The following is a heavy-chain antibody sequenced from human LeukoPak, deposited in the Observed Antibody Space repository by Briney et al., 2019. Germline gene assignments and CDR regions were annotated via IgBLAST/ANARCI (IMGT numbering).Heavy chain of an antibody. J-gene: IGHJ5*02. CDR3: ARDPIRYCSSTSCSNWFDP. D-gene: IGHD2-2*01. CDR1: GGTFSSYA. V-gene: IGHV1-69*04. CDR2: IIPILGIA. Sequence: SVKVSCKASGGTFSSYAISWVRQAPGQGLEWMGRIIPILGIANYAQKFQGRVTITADKSTSTAYMELSSLRSDDTAVYYCARDPIRYCSSTSCSNWFDPWGQGTLVTVSS.